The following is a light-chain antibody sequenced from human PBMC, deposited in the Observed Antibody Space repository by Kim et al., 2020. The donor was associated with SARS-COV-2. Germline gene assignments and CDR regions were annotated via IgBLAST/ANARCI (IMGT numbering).Light chain of an antibody. J-gene: IGKJ5*01. V-gene: IGKV3-20*01. CDR3: QQYVSSPPIT. Sequence: PGERATLSCRASQSVSSNYLAWYQQKPGQAPRLLIYGASSRATGIPDRFSGSGSGTDFTLTISRLEPEDFAVYYCQQYVSSPPITFGQGTRLEIK. CDR2: GAS. CDR1: QSVSSNY.